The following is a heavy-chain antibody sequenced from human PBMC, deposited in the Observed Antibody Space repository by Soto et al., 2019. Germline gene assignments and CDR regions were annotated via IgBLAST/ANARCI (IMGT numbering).Heavy chain of an antibody. V-gene: IGHV4-30-4*01. D-gene: IGHD3-22*01. CDR3: ARSLDYYDSSGPNGRFDP. J-gene: IGHJ5*02. CDR2: IYYSGST. Sequence: QVQLQESGPGLVKPSQTLSLTCTVSGGSISSGDYYWSWIRQPPGKGLEWIGYIYYSGSTYYNPSLKSRVTISVDTSKNQFSLKLSSVTAADTAVYYCARSLDYYDSSGPNGRFDPWGQGTLVTVSS. CDR1: GGSISSGDYY.